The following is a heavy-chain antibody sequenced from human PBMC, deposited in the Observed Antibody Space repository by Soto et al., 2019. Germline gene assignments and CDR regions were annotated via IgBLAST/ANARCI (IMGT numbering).Heavy chain of an antibody. V-gene: IGHV4-30-2*01. CDR1: GGSISSDGYS. Sequence: NRSHNWAVSGGSISSDGYSWSWIRQPPGKGLEWIGYIYHSGSTYYNPSLKSRVTISVDRSKNQFSLKLSSVTAADTAVYYCARTPTPWGQGTLVTVS. J-gene: IGHJ5*02. CDR2: IYHSGST. CDR3: ARTPTP. D-gene: IGHD1-26*01.